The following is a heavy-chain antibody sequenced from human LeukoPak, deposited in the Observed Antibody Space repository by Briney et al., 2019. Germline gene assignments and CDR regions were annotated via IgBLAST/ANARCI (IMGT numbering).Heavy chain of an antibody. CDR3: ARGRDGYTLIDAFDI. V-gene: IGHV3-21*01. CDR1: GFTFSSYI. D-gene: IGHD5-24*01. Sequence: GGSLRLSCAASGFTFSSYIMNWVRQAPGKGLEWVSSISTSSIYIYYANSLKGRFTISRDNAKNSLYLEMNSLRAEDTALYYCARGRDGYTLIDAFDIWGQGTMVTVSS. J-gene: IGHJ3*02. CDR2: ISTSSIYI.